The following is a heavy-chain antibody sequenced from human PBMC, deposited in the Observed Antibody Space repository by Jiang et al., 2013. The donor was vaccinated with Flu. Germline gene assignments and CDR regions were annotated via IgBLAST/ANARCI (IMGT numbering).Heavy chain of an antibody. CDR1: GYTFMSYG. D-gene: IGHD1-20*01. CDR3: ARSHNWNDEDWFDP. Sequence: GAEVKKSGASVKVSCKSSGYTFMSYGITWVGQAPGQGLEWMGWISAYNGNTYYAQKFQGRVTMTTEKSTNTAYMELRSLSSDDTAVYYCARSHNWNDEDWFDPWGQGTLVIVSS. V-gene: IGHV1-18*01. J-gene: IGHJ5*02. CDR2: ISAYNGNT.